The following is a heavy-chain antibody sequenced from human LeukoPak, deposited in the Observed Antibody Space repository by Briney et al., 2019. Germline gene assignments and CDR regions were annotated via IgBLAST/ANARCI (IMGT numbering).Heavy chain of an antibody. CDR2: INAGNGNT. Sequence: ASVKVSCKASGYTFTSYAMHWVRQAPGQRLEWMGWINAGNGNTKYSQKFQGRVTITRDTSASTAYMELSSLRSEDAAVYYCARVRGATDDDAFDIWGQGTMVTVSS. J-gene: IGHJ3*02. CDR3: ARVRGATDDDAFDI. CDR1: GYTFTSYA. V-gene: IGHV1-3*01. D-gene: IGHD1-26*01.